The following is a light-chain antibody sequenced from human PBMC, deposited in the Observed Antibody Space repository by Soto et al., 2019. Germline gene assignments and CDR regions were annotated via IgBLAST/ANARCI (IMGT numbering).Light chain of an antibody. Sequence: EIVLTQSPGTLSVSPGEGATLSCRASQSVGRNYLAWYQQNPGQPPRLLIYGASSRATGIPDRFSGSGSGTDFTLTISRLEPEDFAVYYCQQYASSPITFGGGTKVETK. J-gene: IGKJ4*01. V-gene: IGKV3-20*01. CDR3: QQYASSPIT. CDR2: GAS. CDR1: QSVGRNY.